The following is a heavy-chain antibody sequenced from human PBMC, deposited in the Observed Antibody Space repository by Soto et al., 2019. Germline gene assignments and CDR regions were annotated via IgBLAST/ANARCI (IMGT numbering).Heavy chain of an antibody. Sequence: QVQLVESGGGVVQPGKSLTLSCAASGFTFTNYGMHWVRQAPSKGLEWVAVIAFHGRNKYYADSVKGRITISRDNSKNTVYLQMYSLRPEDTAVYYCAKGYCGGDCSSRGTAFDSWGQGTLVTVSS. CDR3: AKGYCGGDCSSRGTAFDS. CDR1: GFTFTNYG. D-gene: IGHD2-21*02. J-gene: IGHJ4*02. V-gene: IGHV3-30*18. CDR2: IAFHGRNK.